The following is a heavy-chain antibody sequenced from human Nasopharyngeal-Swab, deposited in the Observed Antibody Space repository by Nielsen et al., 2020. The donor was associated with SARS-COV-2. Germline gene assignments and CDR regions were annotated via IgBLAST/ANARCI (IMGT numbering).Heavy chain of an antibody. CDR3: AREGGGGEQLVRYFDY. J-gene: IGHJ4*02. D-gene: IGHD6-13*01. CDR1: GFTFRSYG. V-gene: IGHV3-30*03. CDR2: ISYDGSNK. Sequence: GESLKISCAASGFTFRSYGMHWVRQAPGKGLGWVAVISYDGSNKYYADSVKGRFTISRDNSKTTLYLQMNSRRAEDPAVYYCAREGGGGEQLVRYFDYWGQGALVTVSS.